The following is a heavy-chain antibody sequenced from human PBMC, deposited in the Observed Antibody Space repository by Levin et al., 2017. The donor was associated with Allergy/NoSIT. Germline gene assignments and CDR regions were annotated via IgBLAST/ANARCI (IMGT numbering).Heavy chain of an antibody. J-gene: IGHJ4*02. CDR1: GGTFSSYA. D-gene: IGHD3-9*01. CDR3: ASDKLRYFDWLHPDTPWYFDY. CDR2: IIPIFGTA. Sequence: KISCKASGGTFSSYAISWVRQAPGQGLEWMGGIIPIFGTANYAQKFQGRVTITADKSTSTAYMELSSLRSEDTAVYYCASDKLRYFDWLHPDTPWYFDYWGQGTLVTVSS. V-gene: IGHV1-69*06.